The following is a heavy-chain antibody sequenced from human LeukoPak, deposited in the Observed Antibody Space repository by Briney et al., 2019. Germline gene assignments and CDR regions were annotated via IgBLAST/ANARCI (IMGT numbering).Heavy chain of an antibody. CDR3: ATAYYYYGSGSFDY. CDR2: FDPEDGET. V-gene: IGHV1-24*01. CDR1: GYTLTELS. J-gene: IGHJ4*02. D-gene: IGHD3-10*01. Sequence: GASVKVSCKVSGYTLTELSTHWVRQAPGKGLEWMGGFDPEDGETIYAQKFQGRVTMTEDTSTDTAYMELSSLRSEDTAVYYCATAYYYYGSGSFDYWGQGTLVTVSS.